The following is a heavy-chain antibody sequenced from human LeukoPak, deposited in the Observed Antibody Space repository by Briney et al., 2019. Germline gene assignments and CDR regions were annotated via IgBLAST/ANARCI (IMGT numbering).Heavy chain of an antibody. CDR1: GFTLSSYS. CDR3: ARRIAVAGTRYFQH. V-gene: IGHV3-21*01. D-gene: IGHD6-19*01. CDR2: ISSSSSYI. Sequence: GGTLRLSRAASGFTLSSYSMNWVRQAPGKGLEWVSSISSSSSYIYYADSVKGRFTISRHNAKNSLYLQMNSLRAEDTAVYYCARRIAVAGTRYFQHWGQGTLVTVSS. J-gene: IGHJ1*01.